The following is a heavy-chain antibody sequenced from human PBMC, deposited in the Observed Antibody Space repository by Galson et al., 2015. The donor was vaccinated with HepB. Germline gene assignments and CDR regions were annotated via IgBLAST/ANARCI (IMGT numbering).Heavy chain of an antibody. D-gene: IGHD6-13*01. J-gene: IGHJ2*01. CDR2: IWYDGSNK. CDR1: GLTFSSYG. CDR3: ARDRHSTKQLRGGYFDL. V-gene: IGHV3-33*01. Sequence: SLRLSCAASGLTFSSYGMNWVRQAPGKGLEWVAVIWYDGSNKYYADSVKGRFTISRDNSKNTLYLQMNSLRAEDTAVYYCARDRHSTKQLRGGYFDLWGRGTLVTVSS.